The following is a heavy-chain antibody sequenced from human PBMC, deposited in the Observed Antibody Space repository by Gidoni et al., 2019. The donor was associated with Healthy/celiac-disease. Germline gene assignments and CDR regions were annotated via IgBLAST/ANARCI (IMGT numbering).Heavy chain of an antibody. V-gene: IGHV1-46*01. CDR2: INPSGGST. J-gene: IGHJ5*02. CDR1: GYTFTSYD. CDR3: ARDRPDYGDYEPNWFDP. Sequence: QVQLVQSGAEVKKPGASVKVSCKASGYTFTSYDMHWVRQAPGQGLEWMGIINPSGGSTSYAQKFQGRVTMTRDTSTSTVYMELSSLRSEDTAVYYCARDRPDYGDYEPNWFDPWGQGTLVTVSS. D-gene: IGHD4-17*01.